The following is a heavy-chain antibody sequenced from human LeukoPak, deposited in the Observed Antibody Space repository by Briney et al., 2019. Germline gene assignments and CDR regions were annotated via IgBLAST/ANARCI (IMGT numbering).Heavy chain of an antibody. CDR2: INHSGST. CDR1: GGSFSGYY. Sequence: SETLSLTCAVDGGSFSGYYWSWIRQPPGKGLEWIGEINHSGSTNYNPSLKSRVTISVDTSKNQFSLKLSSLTAADTAVYYCARGGRCSSTSCYRFDYWGQGTLVTVSS. D-gene: IGHD2-2*02. CDR3: ARGGRCSSTSCYRFDY. J-gene: IGHJ4*02. V-gene: IGHV4-34*01.